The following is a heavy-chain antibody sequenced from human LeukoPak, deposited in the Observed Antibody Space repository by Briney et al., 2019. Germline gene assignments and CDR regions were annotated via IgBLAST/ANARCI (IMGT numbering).Heavy chain of an antibody. V-gene: IGHV3-73*01. J-gene: IGHJ4*02. Sequence: GGSLRLSCAASGFTFSGSAMHWVRQASGKGLEWVGRIRSKANSYATAYAASVKGRFTISRDDSKNTAYLQMNSLKTEDTAVYYCTRYWDCSSTSCYKWPFDYWGQGTLVTVSS. CDR2: IRSKANSYAT. CDR3: TRYWDCSSTSCYKWPFDY. CDR1: GFTFSGSA. D-gene: IGHD2-2*02.